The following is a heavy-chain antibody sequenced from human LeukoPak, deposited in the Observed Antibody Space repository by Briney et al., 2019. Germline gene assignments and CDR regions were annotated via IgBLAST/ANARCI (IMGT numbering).Heavy chain of an antibody. V-gene: IGHV4-34*01. CDR1: GGSFSGYY. J-gene: IGHJ5*02. D-gene: IGHD6-19*01. Sequence: SETLSLTCAVYGGSFSGYYWSWIRQPPGKGLEWIGEINHSGSTNYNPSLKSRVTISVDTSKNQFSLKLSSVTAADTAVYYCAKGQGWYSSGWYFDPWGQGTLVTVSS. CDR3: AKGQGWYSSGWYFDP. CDR2: INHSGST.